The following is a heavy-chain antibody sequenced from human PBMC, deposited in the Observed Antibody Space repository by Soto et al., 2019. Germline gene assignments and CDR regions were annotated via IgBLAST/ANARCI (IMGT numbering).Heavy chain of an antibody. CDR2: ISSNSAYI. Sequence: PGGYLRRSCAASGITFRSFTMKWVRQAPGKGLEWVSPISSNSAYIYYTDALRGRFTISRDNAKNSLHLQMNGLRAEDRAVYYCTRDASRDSSARGWFDPWGPGTLVTVSS. CDR3: TRDASRDSSARGWFDP. J-gene: IGHJ5*02. D-gene: IGHD4-4*01. V-gene: IGHV3-21*01. CDR1: GITFRSFT.